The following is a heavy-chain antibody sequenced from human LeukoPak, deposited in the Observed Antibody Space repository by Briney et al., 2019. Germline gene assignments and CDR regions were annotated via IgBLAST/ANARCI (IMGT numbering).Heavy chain of an antibody. Sequence: GASVKVSCTASGGTFSSYAISWVRQAPGQGLEWMGGIIPIFGTANYAQKFQGRVTITADESTSTAYMELSSLRSEDTAVYYCARESVPLYGMDVWGQGTTVTVSS. D-gene: IGHD4-17*01. CDR1: GGTFSSYA. CDR2: IIPIFGTA. V-gene: IGHV1-69*13. CDR3: ARESVPLYGMDV. J-gene: IGHJ6*02.